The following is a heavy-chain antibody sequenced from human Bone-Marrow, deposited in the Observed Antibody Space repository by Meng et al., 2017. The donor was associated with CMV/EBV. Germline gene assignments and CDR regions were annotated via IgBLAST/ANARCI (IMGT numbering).Heavy chain of an antibody. V-gene: IGHV3-21*01. Sequence: ETLSLSCAASGFTFSSYSMNWVRQAPGKWLEWVSSISSSSSYIYYADSVKGRFTISRDNAKNSLYLQMNSLRAEDTAVYYCARSRVPAALYAYWGQGTLVAAS. CDR1: GFTFSSYS. CDR3: ARSRVPAALYAY. D-gene: IGHD2-2*01. CDR2: ISSSSSYI. J-gene: IGHJ4*02.